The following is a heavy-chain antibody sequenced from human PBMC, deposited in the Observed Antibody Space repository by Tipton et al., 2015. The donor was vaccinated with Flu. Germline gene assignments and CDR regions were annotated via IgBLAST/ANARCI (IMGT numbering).Heavy chain of an antibody. Sequence: LRLSCTVSGGSISSYYWSWIRQPPGKGLEWIGYIYYSGSTNYNPSLKSRVTISVDTSKNQFSLKLSSVTAADTAVYYCARLTEMATIGRAFDIWGQGTMVTVSS. CDR2: IYYSGST. CDR1: GGSISSYY. J-gene: IGHJ3*02. D-gene: IGHD5-24*01. V-gene: IGHV4-59*08. CDR3: ARLTEMATIGRAFDI.